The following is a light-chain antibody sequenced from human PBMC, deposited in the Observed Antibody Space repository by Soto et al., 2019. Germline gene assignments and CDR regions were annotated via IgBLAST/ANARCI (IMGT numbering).Light chain of an antibody. V-gene: IGKV1-39*01. CDR2: AAS. CDR3: QQSYSPPHT. CDR1: QNINKY. Sequence: DIQMTQSPSSLSASVGDRVTITCRASQNINKYVNWYQQKPGKAPKLLIYAASTLQSGVPSRFSGRATGTDFTLTISSLQPVDFATYFCQQSYSPPHTFGQGTKLEIK. J-gene: IGKJ2*01.